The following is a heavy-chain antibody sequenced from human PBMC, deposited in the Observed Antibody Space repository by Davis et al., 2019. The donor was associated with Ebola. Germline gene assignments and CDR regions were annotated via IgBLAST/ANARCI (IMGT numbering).Heavy chain of an antibody. CDR2: INHSGST. V-gene: IGHV4-34*01. D-gene: IGHD3-3*01. CDR3: AREKGRFLEWSVYYYYGMDV. CDR1: GGSFSGYY. J-gene: IGHJ6*02. Sequence: SETLSLTCAVYGGSFSGYYWSWIRQPPGKGLEWIGEINHSGSTTYNPSLKSRVTISVDTSKNQFSLKLSSVTAADTAVYYCAREKGRFLEWSVYYYYGMDVWGQGTTVTVSS.